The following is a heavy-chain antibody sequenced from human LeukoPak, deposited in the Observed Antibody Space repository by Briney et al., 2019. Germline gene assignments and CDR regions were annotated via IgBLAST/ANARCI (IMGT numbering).Heavy chain of an antibody. V-gene: IGHV3-48*03. CDR1: GFTFSSYE. Sequence: PGGSLRLSCAASGFTFSSYEMNWVRQAPGKGLEWVSYISSSGSTIYYADSVKGRFTISRDNAKNSLYLQMNSLRPEDTAVYYCAREGYCSGGSCSNDAFDIWGQGTMVTVSS. CDR2: ISSSGSTI. J-gene: IGHJ3*02. CDR3: AREGYCSGGSCSNDAFDI. D-gene: IGHD2-15*01.